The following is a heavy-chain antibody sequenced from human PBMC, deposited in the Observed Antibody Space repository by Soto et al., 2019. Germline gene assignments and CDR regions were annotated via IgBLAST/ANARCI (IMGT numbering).Heavy chain of an antibody. D-gene: IGHD1-26*01. V-gene: IGHV3-11*06. CDR3: ARDLEVGSYLYYFDF. CDR2: ISANNVYT. Sequence: LRLSCAASGFTFTNYYISWIRQAPGKGLEWVSYISANNVYTNYADSVKGRFTISRDNGKNSVYLQMNGLRAEDTAVYYCARDLEVGSYLYYFDFWGQGALVTVSS. J-gene: IGHJ4*02. CDR1: GFTFTNYY.